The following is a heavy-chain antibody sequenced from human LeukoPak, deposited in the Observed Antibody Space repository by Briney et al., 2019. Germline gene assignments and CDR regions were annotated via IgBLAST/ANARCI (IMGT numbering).Heavy chain of an antibody. Sequence: ASVKVSCTASGYTFTGYYMHWVRQAPGQGLEWMGWINPNSGGTNYAQKFQGRVTMTRDTSISTAYMELSRLRSDDTAVYYCARVVVMANWFDPWGQGTLVTVSS. D-gene: IGHD3-22*01. V-gene: IGHV1-2*02. J-gene: IGHJ5*02. CDR3: ARVVVMANWFDP. CDR2: INPNSGGT. CDR1: GYTFTGYY.